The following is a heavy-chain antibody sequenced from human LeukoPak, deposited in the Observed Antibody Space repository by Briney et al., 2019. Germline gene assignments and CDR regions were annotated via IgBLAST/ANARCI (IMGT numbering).Heavy chain of an antibody. CDR3: AKLPTSYGDYGWDY. D-gene: IGHD4-17*01. J-gene: IGHJ4*02. CDR2: ISKEGNDD. Sequence: GGSLRLSCAVSGFTFNTYGLHWVRQAPGKGLEWLAFISKEGNDDYCANSVKGRFTISRDNSKKTLYLQMNSLRDEDTAVYYCAKLPTSYGDYGWDYWGQGTLVIVSS. CDR1: GFTFNTYG. V-gene: IGHV3-30*18.